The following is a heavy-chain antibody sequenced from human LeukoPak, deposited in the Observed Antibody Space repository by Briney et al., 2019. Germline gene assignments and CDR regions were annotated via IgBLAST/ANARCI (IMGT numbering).Heavy chain of an antibody. J-gene: IGHJ4*02. CDR3: VRAIAAAASY. CDR2: IKQDGSER. CDR1: GFTFSDYW. D-gene: IGHD6-13*01. Sequence: GGSLRLSCATSGFTFSDYWMHWVRQAPGRGLEWVTNIKQDGSERYYVDSVKGRFTITRDNAKNSLSLQMNSLRAEDTAEYYCVRAIAAAASYWGQGTLVTASS. V-gene: IGHV3-7*01.